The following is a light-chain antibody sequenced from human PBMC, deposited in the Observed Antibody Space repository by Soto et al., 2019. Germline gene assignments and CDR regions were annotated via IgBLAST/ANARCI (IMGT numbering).Light chain of an antibody. CDR3: QQYNHWPPIT. CDR2: AAS. V-gene: IGKV3-15*01. CDR1: QSVSGN. J-gene: IGKJ3*01. Sequence: EIVMTQSPATLSVSPGEIATLSFRARQSVSGNLAWYQQKPGQAPRLLIYAASTRATGLPARLRGSGSGTECTLTLSSLQSEDFAVYYFQQYNHWPPITFGPGTKVDIK.